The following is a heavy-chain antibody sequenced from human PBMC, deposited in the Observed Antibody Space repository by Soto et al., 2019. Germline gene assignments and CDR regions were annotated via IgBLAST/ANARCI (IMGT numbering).Heavy chain of an antibody. J-gene: IGHJ6*01. CDR3: ARDLWGYCGTDCFPLDV. CDR2: MYNTGST. CDR1: GGAISRYY. V-gene: IGHV4-59*01. Sequence: QVQLQESGPGLVKPSETLSLTCTVSGGAISRYYWSWIRQPPGKRLEWIGYMYNTGSTVYNPSFNSRVTISVDTSKNQFSLKLNSVTAADTAVYYCARDLWGYCGTDCFPLDVWGQGTTVTVSS. D-gene: IGHD2-21*02.